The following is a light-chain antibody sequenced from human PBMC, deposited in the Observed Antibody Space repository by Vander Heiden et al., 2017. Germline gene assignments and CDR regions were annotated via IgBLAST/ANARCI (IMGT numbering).Light chain of an antibody. V-gene: IGKV3-20*01. CDR1: ESLSSSY. Sequence: DIVLTQSPGTLSLSPGERATLSCRASESLSSSYLAWYQQKPGQAPRLLIYRASTRATGIPDRFSGSGSGTDFTLTISRLEPEDFAVYYCQLYGSSPLYAFGQGTKLEIK. J-gene: IGKJ2*01. CDR3: QLYGSSPLYA. CDR2: RAS.